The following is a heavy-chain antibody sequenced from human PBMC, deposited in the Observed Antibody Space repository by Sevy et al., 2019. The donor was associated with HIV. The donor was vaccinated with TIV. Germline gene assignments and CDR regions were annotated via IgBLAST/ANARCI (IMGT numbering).Heavy chain of an antibody. CDR3: TSVGGGTAMVFAY. CDR2: IYYSGST. D-gene: IGHD5-18*01. CDR1: GGSISSGGYY. J-gene: IGHJ4*02. Sequence: SETLSLTCTVSGGSISSGGYYWSWIRQHPGKGLEWIGYIYYSGSTYYNPSLKSRVTISVDTSKNQFSLKLGSVTAADTAVYYCTSVGGGTAMVFAYWGQGTLVTVSS. V-gene: IGHV4-31*03.